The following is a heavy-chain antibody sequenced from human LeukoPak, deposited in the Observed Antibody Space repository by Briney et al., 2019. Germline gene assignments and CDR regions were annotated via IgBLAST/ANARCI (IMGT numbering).Heavy chain of an antibody. CDR2: ISYDGSNK. CDR3: VKDRDSSGLNWFDP. J-gene: IGHJ5*02. CDR1: GFTFSSYG. V-gene: IGHV3-30*18. Sequence: PAGSLRLSCAAAGFTFSSYGMHWVRQAPGKGLEWVAVISYDGSNKYYADSVKGRFTISRDNSKNTLYLQMNSLRAEDTAVYYCVKDRDSSGLNWFDPWGQGTLVTVSS. D-gene: IGHD6-19*01.